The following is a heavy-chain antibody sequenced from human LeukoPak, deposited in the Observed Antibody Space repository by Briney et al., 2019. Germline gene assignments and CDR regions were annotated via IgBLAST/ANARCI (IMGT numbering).Heavy chain of an antibody. D-gene: IGHD3-22*01. Sequence: PSETLSFTCAVSGGSISSGGYSWSWIRQPPGKGLEWIGYIYHSGSTYYNPSLKSRVTISVDRSKNQFSLKLSSVTAADTAVYYCARGRDSSGYPYPNFDYWGQGTLVTVSS. V-gene: IGHV4-30-2*01. CDR1: GGSISSGGYS. CDR2: IYHSGST. CDR3: ARGRDSSGYPYPNFDY. J-gene: IGHJ4*02.